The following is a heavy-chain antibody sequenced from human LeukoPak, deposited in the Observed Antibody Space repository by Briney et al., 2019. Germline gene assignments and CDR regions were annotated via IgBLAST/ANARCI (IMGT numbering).Heavy chain of an antibody. CDR2: INHSGST. Sequence: SETLSLTCAVYGGSFSGYYWSWIRQPPGKGLEWIGEINHSGSTNYNPSLKSRATISVDTSKNQFSLKLSSVTAADTAVYYCARGAPLIDYWGQGTLVTVSS. CDR1: GGSFSGYY. J-gene: IGHJ4*02. CDR3: ARGAPLIDY. V-gene: IGHV4-34*01.